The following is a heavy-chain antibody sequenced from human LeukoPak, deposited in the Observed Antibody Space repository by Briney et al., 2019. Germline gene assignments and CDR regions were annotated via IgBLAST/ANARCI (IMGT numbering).Heavy chain of an antibody. D-gene: IGHD1-26*01. Sequence: PSETLSLTCSVSGGSISSYYWSWIRQPPGKGLEWIGYMHYSGSTNYNPSLKSRVTISLDTSKNQFSLKLSPVTAADTAVYYCAREGVGATLDYWGQGTLVTVSS. J-gene: IGHJ4*02. V-gene: IGHV4-59*01. CDR1: GGSISSYY. CDR3: AREGVGATLDY. CDR2: MHYSGST.